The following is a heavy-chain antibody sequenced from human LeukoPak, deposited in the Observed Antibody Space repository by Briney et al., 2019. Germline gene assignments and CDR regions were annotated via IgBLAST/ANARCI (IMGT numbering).Heavy chain of an antibody. CDR1: GFTFSSYA. CDR2: ISGSGGST. J-gene: IGHJ3*02. Sequence: GGSLRLSCAASGFTFSSYAMSWVRQAPGKGLEWVSAISGSGGSTYYADSVKGRFTISGDNSKNTLYLQMNSLRAEDTAVYYCAKVRTPLRLGEVWPDAFDIWGQGTMVTVSS. CDR3: AKVRTPLRLGEVWPDAFDI. V-gene: IGHV3-23*01. D-gene: IGHD3-16*01.